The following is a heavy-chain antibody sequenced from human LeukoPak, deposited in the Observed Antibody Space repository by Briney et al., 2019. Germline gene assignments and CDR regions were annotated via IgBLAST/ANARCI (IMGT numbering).Heavy chain of an antibody. D-gene: IGHD3-22*01. CDR1: GGSISSYY. CDR2: IYYGGST. V-gene: IGHV4-59*01. CDR3: ARGYYDSSAYYYDY. Sequence: SETLSLTCTVSGGSISSYYWIWIRQPPGKGLEWIGYIYYGGSTNYNPSLKSRVTISVDTSKNQFSLKLSSVTAADTAVYYCARGYYDSSAYYYDYWGQGTLVTVSS. J-gene: IGHJ4*02.